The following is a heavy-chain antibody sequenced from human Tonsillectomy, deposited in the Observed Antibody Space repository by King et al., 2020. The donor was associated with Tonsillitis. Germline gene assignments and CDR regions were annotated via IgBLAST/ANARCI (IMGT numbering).Heavy chain of an antibody. CDR2: ISSRGDYI. CDR3: AIGGNSDFDY. D-gene: IGHD4-23*01. CDR1: GFTFSSSA. J-gene: IGHJ4*02. V-gene: IGHV3-23*01. Sequence: VQSGGSLRLSCAASGFTFSSSAVSWVRQAPGMGLELVSTISSRGDYIYYAESCKGRFTISRDNSKNTVYVQMNSLRADDTAVYYCAIGGNSDFDYWGQGTLVTVSS.